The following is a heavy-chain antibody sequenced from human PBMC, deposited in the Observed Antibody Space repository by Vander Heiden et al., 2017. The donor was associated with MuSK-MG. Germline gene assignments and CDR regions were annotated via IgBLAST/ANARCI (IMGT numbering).Heavy chain of an antibody. CDR2: IWYDGSNK. V-gene: IGHV3-33*01. J-gene: IGHJ4*02. CDR3: VRERGGSAGGNPFDY. Sequence: QVQLVESGGGVVQPGRSLRLSCAASGFTFSSYGMPWVRQAPGKGLEWVAVIWYDGSNKFEADAGRGRFTISRDNSKNTLYLQMNSLRAEDTAVYYCVRERGGSAGGNPFDYWGQGTLVTVSS. CDR1: GFTFSSYG. D-gene: IGHD2-15*01.